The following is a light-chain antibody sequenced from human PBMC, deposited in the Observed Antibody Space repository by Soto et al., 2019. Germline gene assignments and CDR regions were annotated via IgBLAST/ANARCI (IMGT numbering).Light chain of an antibody. Sequence: SSELTQPPSVSVSPGQTARITCSGDALPKQYAYWYQQKPGQAPVLVIYKDSERPSGIPERFSGSSSGTTVTLTISGVQAEYEADYYCQSADSSGTYVFGTGTKVTVL. V-gene: IGLV3-25*03. CDR3: QSADSSGTYV. CDR2: KDS. CDR1: ALPKQY. J-gene: IGLJ1*01.